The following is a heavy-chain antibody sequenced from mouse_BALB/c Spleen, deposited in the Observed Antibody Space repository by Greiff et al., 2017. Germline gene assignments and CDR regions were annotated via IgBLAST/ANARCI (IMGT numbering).Heavy chain of an antibody. CDR3: ARDPGDYGSFDY. V-gene: IGHV5-4*02. CDR2: ISDGGSYT. CDR1: GFTFSDYY. D-gene: IGHD2-4*01. Sequence: EVKLQESGGGLVKPGGSLKLSCAASGFTFSDYYMYWVRQTPEKRLEWVATISDGGSYTYYPDSVKGRFTISRDNAKNNLYLQMSSLKSEDTAMYYCARDPGDYGSFDYWGQGTTLTVSS. J-gene: IGHJ2*01.